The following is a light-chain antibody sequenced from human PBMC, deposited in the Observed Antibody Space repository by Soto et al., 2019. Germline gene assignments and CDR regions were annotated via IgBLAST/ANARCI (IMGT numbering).Light chain of an antibody. CDR3: HQYGSSPPVT. CDR1: QSVSSNY. Sequence: EIVLTQSPGTLSLSPGERATLSCRASQSVSSNYLAWYQQKPGQAPRLLIYGASTRASDIAGRFSGSGSGTDFTLTISRLEPEDFAMYYCHQYGSSPPVTFGQGTRLEIK. V-gene: IGKV3-20*01. CDR2: GAS. J-gene: IGKJ5*01.